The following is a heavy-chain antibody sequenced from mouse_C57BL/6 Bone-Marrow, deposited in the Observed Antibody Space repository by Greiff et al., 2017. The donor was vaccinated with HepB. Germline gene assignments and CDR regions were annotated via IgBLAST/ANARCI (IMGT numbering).Heavy chain of an antibody. CDR1: GFNIKDDY. Sequence: VQLKESGAELVKPGASVKLSCTASGFNIKDDYMHWVKQRTEQGLEWIGRIDPEDGDTKYAPKFQGKATITADTSSNTAYLQLSSLTSEDTAVYYCATSSNYGLWFAYWVHGTLVTVSA. CDR3: ATSSNYGLWFAY. J-gene: IGHJ3*01. D-gene: IGHD2-5*01. CDR2: IDPEDGDT. V-gene: IGHV14-2*01.